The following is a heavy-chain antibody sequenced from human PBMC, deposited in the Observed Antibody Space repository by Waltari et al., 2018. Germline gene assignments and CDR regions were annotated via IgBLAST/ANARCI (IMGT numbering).Heavy chain of an antibody. J-gene: IGHJ4*02. D-gene: IGHD3-16*02. CDR2: IIPILGIA. CDR3: ARAVNDYVWGSYRLYYFDY. CDR1: GGTFSSYT. V-gene: IGHV1-69*02. Sequence: QVQLVQSGAEVKKPGSSVKVSCKASGGTFSSYTISWVRQAPGQGLEWMGRIIPILGIANYAQKFQGRVTITADKSTSTAYMELSSLRSEDTAVYYCARAVNDYVWGSYRLYYFDYGGQGTLVTVSS.